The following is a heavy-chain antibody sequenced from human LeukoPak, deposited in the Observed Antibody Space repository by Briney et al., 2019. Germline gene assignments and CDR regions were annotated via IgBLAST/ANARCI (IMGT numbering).Heavy chain of an antibody. CDR3: ARDESQQLVLDNWFDP. Sequence: GASVKVSCKASGYTFTGYYMHWVRQAPGQGLEWMGRINPNSGGTNYAQKFQGRVTMTRDTSISTAYMELSRLRSDDTAMYYCARDESQQLVLDNWFDPWGQGTLVTVSS. CDR1: GYTFTGYY. V-gene: IGHV1-2*06. D-gene: IGHD6-13*01. CDR2: INPNSGGT. J-gene: IGHJ5*02.